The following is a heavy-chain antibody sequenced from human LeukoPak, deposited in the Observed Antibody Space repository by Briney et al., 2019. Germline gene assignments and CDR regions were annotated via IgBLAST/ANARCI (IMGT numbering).Heavy chain of an antibody. CDR1: GDSISSYY. CDR3: ARVLNPWFGEFAFDY. D-gene: IGHD3-10*01. CDR2: IYYSGST. Sequence: SETLSLTCTVSGDSISSYYWSWIRQPPGKRLEWIGYIYYSGSTNYNPSLKSRLTISLDTSKNQFSLKLSSATAADTAVYYCARVLNPWFGEFAFDYWGQGALVIVSS. V-gene: IGHV4-59*01. J-gene: IGHJ4*02.